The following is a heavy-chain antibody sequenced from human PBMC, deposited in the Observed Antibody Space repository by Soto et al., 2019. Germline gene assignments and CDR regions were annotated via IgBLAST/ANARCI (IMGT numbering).Heavy chain of an antibody. D-gene: IGHD5-18*01. CDR3: AKDLRAYSYAFVY. CDR2: INSDGKHT. Sequence: DVQLLESGGDLVQPGGSLRLSCTASGFTFSNYAMNWVRQAPGKGLEWVSSINSDGKHTYYADSVKGRLTISRDNSKNTSYLLMNSLRAEDTALYHCAKDLRAYSYAFVYWGQGILVTVSS. V-gene: IGHV3-23*01. CDR1: GFTFSNYA. J-gene: IGHJ4*02.